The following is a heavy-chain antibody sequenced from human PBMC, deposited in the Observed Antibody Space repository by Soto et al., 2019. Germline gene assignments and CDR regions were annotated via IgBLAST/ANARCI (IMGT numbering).Heavy chain of an antibody. CDR3: ARDRGYDAHDYYYNAMDV. J-gene: IGHJ6*02. Sequence: EVQLVESGGGLVKPGGSLRLSCISSGFTLRTYTMNWVRQAPGKELEWVSGIRGFSPYTFYAESVKGRFTISRDNARNSLYRQRNSLRAEDTAVYYCARDRGYDAHDYYYNAMDVWGQGTTVTVSS. V-gene: IGHV3-21*01. CDR1: GFTLRTYT. CDR2: IRGFSPYT. D-gene: IGHD3-10*01.